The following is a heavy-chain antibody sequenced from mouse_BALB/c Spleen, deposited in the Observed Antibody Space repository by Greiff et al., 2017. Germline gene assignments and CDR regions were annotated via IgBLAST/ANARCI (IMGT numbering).Heavy chain of an antibody. CDR2: IWSGGST. Sequence: QVQLQQSGPGLVQPSQSLSITCTVSGFSLTSYGVHWVRQSPGKGLEWLGVIWSGGSTDYNAAFISRLSISKDNSKSQVFFKMNSLQADDTAIYYCARNWPYYGSSYYAMDYWGQGTSVTVSS. CDR3: ARNWPYYGSSYYAMDY. J-gene: IGHJ4*01. V-gene: IGHV2-4-1*01. D-gene: IGHD1-1*01. CDR1: GFSLTSYG.